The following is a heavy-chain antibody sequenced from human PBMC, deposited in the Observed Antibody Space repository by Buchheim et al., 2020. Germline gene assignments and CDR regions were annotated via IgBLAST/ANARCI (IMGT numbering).Heavy chain of an antibody. Sequence: QVELVESGGGAVQPGRSLRLSCAASGFSFSSYAMHWVRQAPGKGLEWVAVMSYDGSNKYYGDSVKGRFTISRDNSKNMLYLQMNSLRPEDSAVYYCARDRDSSGWYSFSSDYWGQGTL. V-gene: IGHV3-30-3*01. CDR1: GFSFSSYA. CDR3: ARDRDSSGWYSFSSDY. CDR2: MSYDGSNK. D-gene: IGHD6-19*01. J-gene: IGHJ4*02.